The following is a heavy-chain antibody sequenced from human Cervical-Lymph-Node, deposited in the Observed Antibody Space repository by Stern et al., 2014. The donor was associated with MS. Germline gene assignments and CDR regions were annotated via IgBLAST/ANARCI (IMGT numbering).Heavy chain of an antibody. CDR2: IYWDDSK. Sequence: QVTLRESGPTLVKPTQTLTLTCTFSGFSLSTRGVGVGWIRQPPGKALEWLAFIYWDDSKRYSPSLKNRLPITKDTSKNQVVLTMNNVDPVDTATFYCATHAPGVVPAALDYWGQGTLVTVS. CDR1: GFSLSTRGVG. D-gene: IGHD2-2*01. J-gene: IGHJ4*02. V-gene: IGHV2-5*02. CDR3: ATHAPGVVPAALDY.